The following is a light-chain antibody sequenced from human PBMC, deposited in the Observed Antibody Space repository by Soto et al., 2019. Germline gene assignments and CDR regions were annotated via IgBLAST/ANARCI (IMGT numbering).Light chain of an antibody. V-gene: IGKV1-5*03. CDR3: QQYNGYSRT. CDR1: QSISNS. CDR2: KAS. Sequence: DIQMTQSPSTLSASVGDRVTITCRASQSISNSLAWHQQKPGKAPKLLIYKASSLESGVPSRFSGSGSGTEFTLTISSLHPDDFATYYCQQYNGYSRTFGQGTKVDIK. J-gene: IGKJ1*01.